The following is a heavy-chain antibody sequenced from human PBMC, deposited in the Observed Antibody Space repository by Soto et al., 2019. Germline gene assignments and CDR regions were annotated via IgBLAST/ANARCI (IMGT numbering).Heavy chain of an antibody. V-gene: IGHV1-18*01. CDR2: ITASNGNA. CDR3: ARGASCSSTSCYDNFHYGWAV. J-gene: IGHJ6*04. D-gene: IGHD2-2*01. Sequence: ASVKVSCKASGYTFTNYGITWVRQAPGQGLEWMGWITASNGNANYAREIQGRLTLTRDTSTNTASMELRSLRSDDTAVYYCARGASCSSTSCYDNFHYGWAVWGKGNTVSVSA. CDR1: GYTFTNYG.